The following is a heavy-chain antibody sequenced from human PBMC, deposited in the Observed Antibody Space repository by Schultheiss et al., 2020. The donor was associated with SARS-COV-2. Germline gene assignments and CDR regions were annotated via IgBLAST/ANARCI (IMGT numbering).Heavy chain of an antibody. D-gene: IGHD2-2*01. CDR3: ARDKESSTSCPDY. Sequence: GGSLRLSCAASGFTFSSYSMNWVRQAPGKGLEWVSSISSSSSYIYYADSVKGRFTISRDNAKNSLYLQMNSLRAEDTAVYYCARDKESSTSCPDYWGQGTLVTVSS. CDR1: GFTFSSYS. J-gene: IGHJ4*02. CDR2: ISSSSSYI. V-gene: IGHV3-21*01.